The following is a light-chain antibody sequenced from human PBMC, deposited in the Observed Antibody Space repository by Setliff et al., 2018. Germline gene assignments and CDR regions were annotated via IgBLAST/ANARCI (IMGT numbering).Light chain of an antibody. Sequence: QSALTQPPSVSGSPGQSVTISCTGTSSDVGTYNRVSWYQQPPGTAPKLMIYEVTKRPSGVPARFSGSKSGNTASLTISGLQAEDEADYYCSSYTSSNTHVFGTGTKVTVL. CDR3: SSYTSSNTHV. J-gene: IGLJ1*01. V-gene: IGLV2-18*02. CDR2: EVT. CDR1: SSDVGTYNR.